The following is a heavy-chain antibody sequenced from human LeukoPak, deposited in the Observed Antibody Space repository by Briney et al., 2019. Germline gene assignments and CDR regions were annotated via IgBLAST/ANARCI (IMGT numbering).Heavy chain of an antibody. CDR2: ISAYNGNT. V-gene: IGHV1-18*01. CDR3: AIQRGANWGSRARYYFDY. CDR1: GYTLTSYG. D-gene: IGHD7-27*01. J-gene: IGHJ4*02. Sequence: ASVKVSCKASGYTLTSYGISWVRQAPGQGLEWMGWISAYNGNTNYAQKLQGRVTMTTDTSTSTAYMELRSPRSDDTAVYYCAIQRGANWGSRARYYFDYWGQGTLVTVSS.